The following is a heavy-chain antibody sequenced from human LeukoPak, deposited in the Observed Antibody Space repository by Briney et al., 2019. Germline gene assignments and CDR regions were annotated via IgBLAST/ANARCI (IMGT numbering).Heavy chain of an antibody. J-gene: IGHJ6*02. CDR2: VSGSGGST. V-gene: IGHV3-23*01. Sequence: GGSLRLSCAASGFSFSNYAMSWVRQAPGKGLEWVSGVSGSGGSTYYADSVKGRFTISRDNSKNTLYLQMNSLRAEDTAVYYCAKDPFHYYGMDVWGQGTTVTVSS. CDR1: GFSFSNYA. CDR3: AKDPFHYYGMDV.